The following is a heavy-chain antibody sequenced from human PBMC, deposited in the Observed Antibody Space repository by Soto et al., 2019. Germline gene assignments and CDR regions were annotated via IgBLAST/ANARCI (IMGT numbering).Heavy chain of an antibody. J-gene: IGHJ4*02. CDR2: ISSAGDYT. D-gene: IGHD1-1*01. CDR3: VRANWNVDY. V-gene: IGHV3-11*06. CDR1: GFTFRIYY. Sequence: VQLVESGGDLVKPGGCLRLSCEASGFTFRIYYMTWVRQAPGEGLEWISYISSAGDYTDYADSVKGRFTISRDNARNLLFLQMNSLRAEDTAVYYCVRANWNVDYWGRGTLVTVSS.